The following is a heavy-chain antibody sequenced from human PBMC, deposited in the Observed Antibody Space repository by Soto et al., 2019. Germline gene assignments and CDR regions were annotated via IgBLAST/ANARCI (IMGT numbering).Heavy chain of an antibody. CDR2: IRSKAYGGTT. J-gene: IGHJ6*02. CDR1: GFTFGDYA. V-gene: IGHV3-49*03. Sequence: PGGSLRLSCTASGFTFGDYAMSWFRQAPGKGLEWVGFIRSKAYGGTTEYAASVKGRFTISRDDSKSIAYLQMNSLKTEDTAVYYCTRDRGSKIQLWYYYGMDVWGQGTTVTVSS. D-gene: IGHD5-18*01. CDR3: TRDRGSKIQLWYYYGMDV.